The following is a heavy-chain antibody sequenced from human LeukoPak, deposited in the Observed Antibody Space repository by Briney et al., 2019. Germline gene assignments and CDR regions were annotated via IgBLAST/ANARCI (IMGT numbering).Heavy chain of an antibody. CDR2: ISSSSITI. D-gene: IGHD2-15*01. CDR3: SRDRGGSYSAIDY. CDR1: GFTFSRHS. Sequence: GGSLRLSCAASGFTFSRHSLNWVRQAPGKGLEWVSFISSSSITIYYADSVKGRFTMSIDNAVKSLYLQMNSLRAEDTAVYYCSRDRGGSYSAIDYWGQGTLVTVSS. J-gene: IGHJ4*02. V-gene: IGHV3-48*04.